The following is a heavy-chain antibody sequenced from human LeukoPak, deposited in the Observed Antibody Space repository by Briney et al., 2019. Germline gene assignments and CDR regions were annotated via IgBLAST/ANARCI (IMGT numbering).Heavy chain of an antibody. CDR1: GGTFSSYA. CDR3: AAGGLLGGVGPDFDY. CDR2: IIPILGIA. V-gene: IGHV1-69*04. J-gene: IGHJ4*02. Sequence: GASVKVSCKASGGTFSSYAISWVRQAPGQGLEWMGRIIPILGIANYAQKFQGRVTITADKSTSTAYMELSSLRSEDTAVYYCAAGGLLGGVGPDFDYWGQGTLVTVSS. D-gene: IGHD3-16*01.